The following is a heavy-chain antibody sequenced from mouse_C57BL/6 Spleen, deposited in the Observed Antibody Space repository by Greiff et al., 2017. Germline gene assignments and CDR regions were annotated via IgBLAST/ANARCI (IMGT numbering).Heavy chain of an antibody. CDR2: ISSGGSYT. CDR1: GFTFSSYG. V-gene: IGHV5-6*01. D-gene: IGHD2-1*01. J-gene: IGHJ2*01. Sequence: EVQLVESGGDLVKPGGSLKLSCAASGFTFSSYGMSWVRQTPDKRLEWVATISSGGSYTYYPDSVKGRFTISRDNAKNTLYLQMSSLKSEDTAMYYCARLYYGNYEDYFDYWGQGTTLTVSS. CDR3: ARLYYGNYEDYFDY.